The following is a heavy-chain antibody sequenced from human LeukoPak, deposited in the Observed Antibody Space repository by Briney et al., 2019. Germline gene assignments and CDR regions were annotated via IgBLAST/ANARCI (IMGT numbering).Heavy chain of an antibody. CDR3: AKDVGKWESLHFFDY. CDR1: GFTFSTNA. Sequence: GGSLRLSCLTSGFTFSTNAMSWVRQAPGKGLEWLSGISGGGASTYYAASVTGRFTISRDNSRNTLYLQMNSLRGDDTAVYYCAKDVGKWESLHFFDYWGQGTLVTVSS. D-gene: IGHD1-26*01. V-gene: IGHV3-23*01. CDR2: ISGGGAST. J-gene: IGHJ4*02.